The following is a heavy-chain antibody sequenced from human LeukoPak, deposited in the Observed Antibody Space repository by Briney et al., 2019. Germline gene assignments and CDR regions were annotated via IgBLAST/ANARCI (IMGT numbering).Heavy chain of an antibody. CDR1: GFTFSNFG. V-gene: IGHV3-33*01. CDR2: ICYDGSET. D-gene: IGHD3-3*01. CDR3: VRVLNPLRFLDY. J-gene: IGHJ4*02. Sequence: GRSLRLSCAASGFTFSNFGMRWVRQAPGKGLEWVAAICYDGSETYYADSVKGRFTISRDNSKNTLYMQTNSLRAEDTSLYYCVRVLNPLRFLDYWGQGTVVTVSS.